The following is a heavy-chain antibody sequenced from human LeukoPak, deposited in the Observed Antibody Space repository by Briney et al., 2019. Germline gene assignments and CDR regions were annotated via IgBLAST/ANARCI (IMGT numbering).Heavy chain of an antibody. CDR2: IYYSGST. Sequence: SETLSLTCTVSGGSISSGDYYWSWIRQPPGKGLEWIGYIYYSGSTYYNPSLKSRVTISVDTSENQFSLKLSSVTAADTAVYYCARVGGIQLPIDYYYGMDVWGQGTTVTVSS. CDR1: GGSISSGDYY. V-gene: IGHV4-30-4*01. J-gene: IGHJ6*02. CDR3: ARVGGIQLPIDYYYGMDV. D-gene: IGHD5-18*01.